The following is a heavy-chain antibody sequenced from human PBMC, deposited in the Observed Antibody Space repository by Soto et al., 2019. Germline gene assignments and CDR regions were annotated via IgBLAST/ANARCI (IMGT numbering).Heavy chain of an antibody. Sequence: SETLSLTCTVSGGSISSSSYYWGWIRQPPGKGLEWIGSIYYSGSTYYNPSLKSRVTISVDTSKNQFSLKLSSVTAADTAVYYCASSLKYYGDYVRVREDFDYWGQGTLVTVSS. D-gene: IGHD4-17*01. CDR2: IYYSGST. CDR3: ASSLKYYGDYVRVREDFDY. V-gene: IGHV4-39*01. J-gene: IGHJ4*02. CDR1: GGSISSSSYY.